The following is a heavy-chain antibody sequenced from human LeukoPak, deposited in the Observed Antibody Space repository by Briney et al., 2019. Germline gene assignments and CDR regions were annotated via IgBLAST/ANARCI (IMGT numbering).Heavy chain of an antibody. V-gene: IGHV4-31*03. Sequence: PSETLSLTCTVSGGSISSGGYYWSWIRQHPGKGLEWIGYIYYSGSTYYNPSLKSRVTISVDTSKNQFSLKLSSVTAADTAVYYCARDHYYGSGSYYNYYGMDVWGQGTTVTVSS. CDR3: ARDHYYGSGSYYNYYGMDV. CDR2: IYYSGST. D-gene: IGHD3-10*01. CDR1: GGSISSGGYY. J-gene: IGHJ6*02.